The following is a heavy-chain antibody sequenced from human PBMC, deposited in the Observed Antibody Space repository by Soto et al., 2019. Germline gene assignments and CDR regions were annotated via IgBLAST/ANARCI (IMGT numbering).Heavy chain of an antibody. CDR3: ARRAHLISPSYYYYYYMDV. D-gene: IGHD3-3*02. CDR1: GGSISSYY. CDR2: IYYSGST. Sequence: QVQLQEAGPGLVKPSETLSLTCTVSGGSISSYYWSWIRQPPGKGLEWLGYIYYSGSTNYNPSLKSRVTISVDTSKNQLSLKLSSVAAADAAVYYCARRAHLISPSYYYYYYMDVWGKGTTVTVSS. J-gene: IGHJ6*03. V-gene: IGHV4-59*08.